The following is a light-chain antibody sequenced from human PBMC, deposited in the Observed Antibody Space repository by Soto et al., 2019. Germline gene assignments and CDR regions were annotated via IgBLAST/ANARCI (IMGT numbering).Light chain of an antibody. V-gene: IGKV3-20*01. CDR2: GAS. CDR1: QTFTRVF. J-gene: IGKJ1*01. Sequence: ESVLTPATGTLSLSPGEIANISCRASQTFTRVFLAWYHHKPGQAPRLLIYGASSRATGIPDRLSGSGSGTDFTLTISRLEPEDLAVYYCHQYESSPRTFGRGTKVDI. CDR3: HQYESSPRT.